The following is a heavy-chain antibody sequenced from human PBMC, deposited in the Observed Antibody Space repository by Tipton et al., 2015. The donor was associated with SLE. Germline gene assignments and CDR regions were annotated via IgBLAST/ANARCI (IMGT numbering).Heavy chain of an antibody. CDR1: GDSISSSIYY. V-gene: IGHV4-39*07. D-gene: IGHD3-10*01. J-gene: IGHJ2*01. CDR3: AGHASGVYWYFDL. Sequence: LSPTCTVSGDSISSSIYYWGWIRQPPGKGLEWIGGVYYTGRMYYNPSLKSRVTISIDTSKNQFSLELRAVTAADTAVYYCAGHASGVYWYFDLCGRHTQVTVSS. CDR2: VYYTGRM.